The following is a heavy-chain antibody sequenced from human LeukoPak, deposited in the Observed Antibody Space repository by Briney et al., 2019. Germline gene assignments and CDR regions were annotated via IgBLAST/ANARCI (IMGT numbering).Heavy chain of an antibody. Sequence: GESLKISCKGSGYSFTSYWIGWVRQMPGNGLEWMGIIYPGDSDTRYSPSFQGQVTISADKSISTAYLQWSSLKASDTAMYYCARVSGGYSYGYDAFDIWGQGTMVTVSP. D-gene: IGHD5-18*01. CDR2: IYPGDSDT. V-gene: IGHV5-51*01. J-gene: IGHJ3*02. CDR3: ARVSGGYSYGYDAFDI. CDR1: GYSFTSYW.